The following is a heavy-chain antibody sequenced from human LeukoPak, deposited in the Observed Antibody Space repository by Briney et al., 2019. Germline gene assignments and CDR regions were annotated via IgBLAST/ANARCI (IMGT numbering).Heavy chain of an antibody. V-gene: IGHV1-2*02. Sequence: RASVKVSCKTSGYTFIDSYIHWVRQAPGQGLEWMGWINPNNGDTIYAQKFQDRVKMTRDPSITTAYVELTKLRSDDTAVYYCARPDYDDDDSSGTHDWGQGTLVTVSS. CDR1: GYTFIDSY. CDR2: INPNNGDT. D-gene: IGHD4-17*01. CDR3: ARPDYDDDDSSGTHD. J-gene: IGHJ4*02.